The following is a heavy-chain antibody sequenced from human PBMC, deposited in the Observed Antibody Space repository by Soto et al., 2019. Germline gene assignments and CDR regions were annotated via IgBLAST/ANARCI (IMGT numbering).Heavy chain of an antibody. CDR2: IFPGDSDT. V-gene: IGHV5-51*01. CDR3: PTCPPSYCPRGRFDP. D-gene: IGHD2-8*01. CDR1: GYSFTSYW. J-gene: IGHJ5*02. Sequence: HGESLKISCKGSGYSFTSYWIGWVRQMPGKGLEGMGIIFPGDSDTRYRPSFQGQVTIPADNTISTPSLQWSSIKTSETAMYYCPTCPPSYCPRGRFDPWGQATLVPVSS.